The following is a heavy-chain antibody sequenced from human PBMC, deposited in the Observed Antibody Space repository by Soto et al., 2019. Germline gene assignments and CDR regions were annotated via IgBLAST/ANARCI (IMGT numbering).Heavy chain of an antibody. V-gene: IGHV3-30*18. CDR3: AKHGDIVVVPAALYFDL. J-gene: IGHJ2*01. CDR2: ISYDGSNK. CDR1: GFTFSSYG. D-gene: IGHD2-2*01. Sequence: QVQLVESGGGVVQPGRSLRLSCAASGFTFSSYGMHWVRQAPGKGLEWVAVISYDGSNKYYADSVKGRFTISRDNSKNTLYLQMNILRAEDTAVYYCAKHGDIVVVPAALYFDLWGRGTLVTVSS.